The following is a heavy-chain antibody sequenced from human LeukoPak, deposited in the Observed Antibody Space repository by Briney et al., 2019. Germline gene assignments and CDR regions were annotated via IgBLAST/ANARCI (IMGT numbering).Heavy chain of an antibody. CDR1: GFTFSSYA. CDR3: AREVVPAASNWFDP. D-gene: IGHD2-2*01. V-gene: IGHV3-30-3*01. J-gene: IGHJ5*02. Sequence: GRSLRLSCTASGFTFSSYAMHWVRQAPGKGLEWVAVISYDETNEFYADSVKGRFTISRDNSKNTLYLQMNSLRVEDTAVYYCAREVVPAASNWFDPWGQGTLVTVSS. CDR2: ISYDETNE.